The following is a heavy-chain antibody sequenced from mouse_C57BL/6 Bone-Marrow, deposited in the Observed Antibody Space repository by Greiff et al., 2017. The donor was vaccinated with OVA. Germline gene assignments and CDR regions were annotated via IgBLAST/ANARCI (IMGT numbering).Heavy chain of an antibody. J-gene: IGHJ3*01. V-gene: IGHV14-3*01. CDR1: GFNIKNTY. CDR3: ARWGTYYSNYEGFAY. CDR2: IDPANGNT. D-gene: IGHD2-5*01. Sequence: EVKLVESVAELVRPGASVKLSCTASGFNIKNTYMHWVKQRPEQGLEWIGRIDPANGNTKYAPKFQGKATITADTSSNTAYLQLSSLTSEDTAIYYCARWGTYYSNYEGFAYWGQGTLVTVSA.